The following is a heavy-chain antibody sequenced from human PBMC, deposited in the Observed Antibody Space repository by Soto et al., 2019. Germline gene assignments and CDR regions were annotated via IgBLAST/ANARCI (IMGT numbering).Heavy chain of an antibody. D-gene: IGHD1-1*01. V-gene: IGHV3-72*01. CDR1: GFPFSDYY. CDR2: VRDKGNSYTT. Sequence: EVQLVESGGGLVQSGGSLRLSCAASGFPFSDYYIDWVRQAPGKGLEWVGRVRDKGNSYTTEYAASVKGRFTTSRDDSKSSLYLQMSSLNIEDTAVYHCARASRGGSQPDVFDVWGQGTMVTVSS. J-gene: IGHJ3*01. CDR3: ARASRGGSQPDVFDV.